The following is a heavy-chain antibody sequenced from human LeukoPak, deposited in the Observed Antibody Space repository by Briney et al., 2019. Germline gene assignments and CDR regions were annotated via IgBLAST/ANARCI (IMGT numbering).Heavy chain of an antibody. CDR1: GFTFSSYA. V-gene: IGHV3-23*01. D-gene: IGHD1-26*01. J-gene: IGHJ4*02. CDR3: AKFSGSYSSPFDY. Sequence: GGSLRLSCAASGFTFSSYAMSWVRQAPGKGLEWVSAISGSGGSTYYADSVKGRFTISRDNSKNTLYLQMNSLRAGDTAVYYCAKFSGSYSSPFDYWGQGTLVTVSS. CDR2: ISGSGGST.